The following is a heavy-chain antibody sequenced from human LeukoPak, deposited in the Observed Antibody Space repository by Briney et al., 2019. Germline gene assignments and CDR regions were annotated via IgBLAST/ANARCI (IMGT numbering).Heavy chain of an antibody. J-gene: IGHJ4*02. CDR3: ARDVVVVIAADSNFDY. D-gene: IGHD2-15*01. CDR1: GFTFSSYS. CDR2: ISSSSSYI. Sequence: GGSLRLSCAASGFTFSSYSMNWVRQAPGKGLEWVSSISSSSSYIYYADSVKGRFTISRDNARNSLYLQMNSLRAEDTAVYYCARDVVVVIAADSNFDYWGQGTLVTVSS. V-gene: IGHV3-21*01.